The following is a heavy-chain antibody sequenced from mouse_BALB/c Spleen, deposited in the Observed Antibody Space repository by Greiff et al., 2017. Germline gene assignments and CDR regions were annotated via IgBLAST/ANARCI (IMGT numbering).Heavy chain of an antibody. D-gene: IGHD2-1*01. CDR1: GFTFSSFG. CDR2: ISSGSSTI. CDR3: AREGNPAWFAY. Sequence: EVQLVESGGGLVQPGGSRKLSCAASGFTFSSFGMHWVRQAPEKGLEWVAYISSGSSTIYYADTVKGRFTISRDNPKNTLFLQMTSLRSEDTAMYYCAREGNPAWFAYWGQGTLVTVSA. J-gene: IGHJ3*01. V-gene: IGHV5-17*02.